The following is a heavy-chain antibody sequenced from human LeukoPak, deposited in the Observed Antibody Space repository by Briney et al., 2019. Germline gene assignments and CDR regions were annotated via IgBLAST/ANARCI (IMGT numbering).Heavy chain of an antibody. Sequence: GGTLRLSCAASGFIFSSYGMSWVRQAPGKGLEWVSAISGSAESTYYADSVKGRFTISRDNSKNTLYLRMNSLRAEDTAVYYCAKDRLTTVTRVDYWGQGTLVTVSS. CDR2: ISGSAEST. J-gene: IGHJ4*02. D-gene: IGHD4-17*01. V-gene: IGHV3-23*01. CDR3: AKDRLTTVTRVDY. CDR1: GFIFSSYG.